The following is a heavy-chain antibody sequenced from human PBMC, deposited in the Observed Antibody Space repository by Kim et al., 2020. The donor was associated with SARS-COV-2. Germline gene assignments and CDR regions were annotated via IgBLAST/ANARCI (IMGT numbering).Heavy chain of an antibody. D-gene: IGHD3-22*01. CDR1: GGTFSSYA. CDR2: IIPILGIA. Sequence: SVKVSCKASGGTFSSYAISWVRQAPGQGLEWMGRIIPILGIANYAQKFQGRVTITADKSTSTTYMELSSLRSEDTAVYYCARGRPLDYYDSSGYYYFDYWGQGTLVTVSS. CDR3: ARGRPLDYYDSSGYYYFDY. J-gene: IGHJ4*02. V-gene: IGHV1-69*04.